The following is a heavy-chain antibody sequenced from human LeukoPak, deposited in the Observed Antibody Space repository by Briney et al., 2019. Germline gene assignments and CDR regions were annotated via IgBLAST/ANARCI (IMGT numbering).Heavy chain of an antibody. CDR1: GFSVSSNY. J-gene: IGHJ3*01. Sequence: PGGSLRLSCAASGFSVSSNYMTWVRQAPGKGLEWVSVISSGGGTYYADSVKGRFTISRDSSKNTLSLQMNSLRGEDTAVYYCAGVRTGAFDFWGQGTMVSLSS. CDR2: ISSGGGT. CDR3: AGVRTGAFDF. V-gene: IGHV3-66*01.